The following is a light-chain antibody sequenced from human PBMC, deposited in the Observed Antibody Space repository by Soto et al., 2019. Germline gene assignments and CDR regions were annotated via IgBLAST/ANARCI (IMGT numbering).Light chain of an antibody. CDR3: SSYTTSTSFLL. CDR2: EVS. J-gene: IGLJ2*01. CDR1: SSDIGNYDF. Sequence: QSALTQPASVSGSPGQSITISCTGTSSDIGNYDFVSWYQQVPGTAPKAMIYEVSSRPSGVSNRFSGSKSGNTASLTSSGLQAEDEAYYYCSSYTTSTSFLLFGGGTKLPVL. V-gene: IGLV2-14*01.